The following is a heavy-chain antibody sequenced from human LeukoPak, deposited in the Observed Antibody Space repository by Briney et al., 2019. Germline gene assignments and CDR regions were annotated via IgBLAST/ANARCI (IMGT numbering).Heavy chain of an antibody. CDR2: IYYSGST. V-gene: IGHV4-39*07. D-gene: IGHD3-3*01. J-gene: IGHJ6*03. CDR3: ARDPASGTYDFWSGYYTLYYYYYMDV. Sequence: SETLSLTCTVSGGSISSSSYYWGWIRQPPGKGLEWIGSIYYSGSTYYNPSLESRVTISVDTSKNQFSLKLSSVTAADTAVYYCARDPASGTYDFWSGYYTLYYYYYMDVWGKGTTVTVSS. CDR1: GGSISSSSYY.